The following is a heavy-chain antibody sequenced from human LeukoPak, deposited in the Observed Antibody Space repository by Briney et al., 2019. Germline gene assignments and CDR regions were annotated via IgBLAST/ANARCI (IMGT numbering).Heavy chain of an antibody. D-gene: IGHD3-9*01. Sequence: PSETLSLTCAVYGGSFSGYYWSWIRQPPGKGLGWIGEINHSGSTNYNPSLKSRVTISVDTSKNQFSLKLSSVTAADTAVYYCARGLYDILTGYYIPPHYFDYWGQGTLVTVSS. CDR2: INHSGST. V-gene: IGHV4-34*01. J-gene: IGHJ4*02. CDR3: ARGLYDILTGYYIPPHYFDY. CDR1: GGSFSGYY.